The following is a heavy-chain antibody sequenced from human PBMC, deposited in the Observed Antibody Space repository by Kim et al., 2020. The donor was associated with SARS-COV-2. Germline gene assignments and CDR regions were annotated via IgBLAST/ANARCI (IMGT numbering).Heavy chain of an antibody. D-gene: IGHD5-12*01. Sequence: FQGRVTITRDTSTSTVYLELSSLRSEDTAVYYCARDYLSLRGVTTSDGDYWGQGTLVTVSS. CDR3: ARDYLSLRGVTTSDGDY. V-gene: IGHV1-46*01. J-gene: IGHJ4*02.